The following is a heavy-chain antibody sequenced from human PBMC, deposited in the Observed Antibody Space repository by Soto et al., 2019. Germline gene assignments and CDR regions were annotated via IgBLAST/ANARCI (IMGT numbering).Heavy chain of an antibody. CDR3: AKIRGSHNWDYWYGLDV. J-gene: IGHJ6*02. D-gene: IGHD3-10*01. CDR2: ITYDDTYK. CDR1: GFDFGDFG. V-gene: IGHV3-30*18. Sequence: SLRLSCAASGFDFGDFGMVWVRQPPGRGLEWVALITYDDTYKHYADAVKGRFIISRDNDKNMLSLQMDSLRPGDTALYYCAKIRGSHNWDYWYGLDVWGQGTTVTVSS.